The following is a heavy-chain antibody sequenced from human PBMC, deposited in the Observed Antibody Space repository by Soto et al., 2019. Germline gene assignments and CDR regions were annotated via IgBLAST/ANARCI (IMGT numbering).Heavy chain of an antibody. Sequence: PGGSLRLSCAASGFTFSSYEMNWVRQAPGKGLEWVSYISSSGSTIYYADSVKGRFTISRDNAKNSLYLQMNSLRAEDTAVYYCARDPGRDGYNLGGRFDYWGQGTLVTVSS. J-gene: IGHJ4*02. CDR1: GFTFSSYE. CDR3: ARDPGRDGYNLGGRFDY. V-gene: IGHV3-48*03. CDR2: ISSSGSTI. D-gene: IGHD5-12*01.